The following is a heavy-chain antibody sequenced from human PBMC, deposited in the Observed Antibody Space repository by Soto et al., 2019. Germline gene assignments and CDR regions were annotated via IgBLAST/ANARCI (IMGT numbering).Heavy chain of an antibody. CDR3: AKVLSIIVADSFDI. Sequence: GGSLRLSCAASGFTFSNYDMHWVRQAPGKGLEWVAIISYDGTNKCYADSVKGRFTISRDNSKNTLSLQMNSLRAEDTAVYYCAKVLSIIVADSFDIWGQGTMVTVSS. J-gene: IGHJ3*02. CDR2: ISYDGTNK. V-gene: IGHV3-30*18. CDR1: GFTFSNYD. D-gene: IGHD3-22*01.